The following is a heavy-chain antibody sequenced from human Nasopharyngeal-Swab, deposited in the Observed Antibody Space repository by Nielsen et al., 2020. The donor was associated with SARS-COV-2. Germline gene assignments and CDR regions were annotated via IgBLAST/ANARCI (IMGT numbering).Heavy chain of an antibody. D-gene: IGHD2-15*01. V-gene: IGHV3-48*03. Sequence: VRQAPGKGLEWVSFISNSASSIYYADSVKGRFTVSRGNAKNSLYLQMNGLRAEDTALYYCARLAARDILFDSWGQGTLVTVSS. CDR3: ARLAARDILFDS. CDR2: ISNSASSI. J-gene: IGHJ4*02.